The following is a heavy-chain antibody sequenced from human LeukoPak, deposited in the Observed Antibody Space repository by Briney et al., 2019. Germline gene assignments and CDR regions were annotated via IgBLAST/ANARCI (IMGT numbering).Heavy chain of an antibody. CDR1: GGSINSYY. J-gene: IGHJ4*02. CDR2: IYYSVST. V-gene: IGHV4-59*08. D-gene: IGHD3-10*01. Sequence: SETLSLTCTVSGGSINSYYWSWIRQPPGKGLEWIGQIYYSVSTNYNPSLKSRVTISVDTSKNQFSLKLSSVTAADTAVYYCARVSLVRVAPDYYFDYWGQGTLVTVSS. CDR3: ARVSLVRVAPDYYFDY.